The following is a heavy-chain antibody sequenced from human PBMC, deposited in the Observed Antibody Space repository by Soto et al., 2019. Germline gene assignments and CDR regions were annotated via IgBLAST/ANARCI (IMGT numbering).Heavy chain of an antibody. J-gene: IGHJ4*02. V-gene: IGHV3-30*18. CDR1: GFTFSSYG. CDR3: AKNKAFWSGYYDY. Sequence: QVQLVESGGGVVQPGRSLRLSCAASGFTFSSYGMHWVRQAPGKGLEWVAVISYDGSNKYYADSVKGRFTISRDNSKNTLDLQMNSLRDEDTAVYYCAKNKAFWSGYYDYWGQGTLVTVSS. D-gene: IGHD3-3*01. CDR2: ISYDGSNK.